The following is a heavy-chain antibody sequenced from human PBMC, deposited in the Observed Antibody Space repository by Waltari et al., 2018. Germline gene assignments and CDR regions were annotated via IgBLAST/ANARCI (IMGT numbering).Heavy chain of an antibody. CDR1: GGSFSGYY. Sequence: QVQLQQWGAGLLKPSETLSLTCAVYGGSFSGYYWSWIRQPPGKGLEWIGEINHSGSTNYNPSLKSRVTISVDTSKSQFSLKLSSVTAADTAVYYCAIHGDPDMDVWGKGTTVTVSS. D-gene: IGHD4-17*01. J-gene: IGHJ6*03. CDR2: INHSGST. CDR3: AIHGDPDMDV. V-gene: IGHV4-34*01.